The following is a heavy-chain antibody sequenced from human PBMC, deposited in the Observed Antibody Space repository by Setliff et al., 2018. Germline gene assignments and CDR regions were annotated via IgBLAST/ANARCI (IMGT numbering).Heavy chain of an antibody. D-gene: IGHD3-22*01. CDR1: GYTLTELS. V-gene: IGHV1-2*04. CDR2: INPNSGGT. CDR3: ARRRYYYDSSGYRWGGFYFDY. Sequence: GASVKVSCKVSGYTLTELSMHWVRQAPGKGLEWMGWINPNSGGTNYAQKFQGWVTMTRDTSISTAYMELSRLRSDDTAVYYCARRRYYYDSSGYRWGGFYFDYWGQGTLVTV. J-gene: IGHJ4*02.